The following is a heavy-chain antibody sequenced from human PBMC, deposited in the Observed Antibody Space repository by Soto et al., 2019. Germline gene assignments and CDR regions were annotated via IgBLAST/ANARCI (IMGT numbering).Heavy chain of an antibody. V-gene: IGHV4-30-2*01. J-gene: IGHJ6*02. Sequence: QLQLQESGSGLAKPSQTLSLTCAVSRGSIRSGGYSWNWIRQPPVKGLEWFGYIYHNGRTYYNPSLKSRVTISIDRNKKQSSLKLTSVTAADTAVDYCARASNYYDVRGPYPDPYSYSAMDVWGQGTTVTVSS. CDR2: IYHNGRT. CDR1: RGSIRSGGYS. D-gene: IGHD3-22*01. CDR3: ARASNYYDVRGPYPDPYSYSAMDV.